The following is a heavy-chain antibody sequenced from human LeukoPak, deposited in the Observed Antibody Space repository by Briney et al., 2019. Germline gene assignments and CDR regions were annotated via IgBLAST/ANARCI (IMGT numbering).Heavy chain of an antibody. Sequence: ASQTLSLTCTVSGGSISSYYWSWIRQPPEKQLEWIGYIYYSGSTDYNPSLKSRVSLSVDPSKKQFSLKLSSVTAADTAMYYCAAYFGDYGFPHWGQGTLVTVSS. CDR3: AAYFGDYGFPH. D-gene: IGHD4-17*01. CDR2: IYYSGST. V-gene: IGHV4-59*01. J-gene: IGHJ4*02. CDR1: GGSISSYY.